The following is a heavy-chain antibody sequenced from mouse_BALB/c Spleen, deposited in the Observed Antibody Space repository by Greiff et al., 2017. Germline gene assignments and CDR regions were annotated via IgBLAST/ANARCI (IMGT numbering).Heavy chain of an antibody. CDR1: GYTFTSYW. V-gene: IGHV1S81*02. D-gene: IGHD1-1*01. Sequence: QVQLQQPGAELVKPGASVKLSCKASGYTFTSYWMHWVKQRPGQGLEWIGEINPSNGRTNYNEKFKSKATLTVDKSSSTAYMQLSSLTSEDSAVYYCARRELDYYGSWFAYWGQGTLVTVSA. J-gene: IGHJ3*01. CDR3: ARRELDYYGSWFAY. CDR2: INPSNGRT.